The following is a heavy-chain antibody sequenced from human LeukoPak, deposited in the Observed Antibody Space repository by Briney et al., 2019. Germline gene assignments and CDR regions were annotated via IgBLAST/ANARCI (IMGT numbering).Heavy chain of an antibody. CDR3: VRWGPDKAMDV. V-gene: IGHV3-33*01. D-gene: IGHD7-27*01. CDR1: GFTFSSHG. Sequence: GRSLRLSCAASGFTFSSHGMHWVRQAPGKGLEWVAAIWYDGSNKYYADSVKGRFTIPRDNSKNTLYVEMNSLRAEDTAVYYCVRWGPDKAMDVWDKGTTVTVSS. CDR2: IWYDGSNK. J-gene: IGHJ6*03.